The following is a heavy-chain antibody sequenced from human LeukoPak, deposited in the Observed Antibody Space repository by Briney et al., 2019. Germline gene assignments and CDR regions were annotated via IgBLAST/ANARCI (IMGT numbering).Heavy chain of an antibody. CDR2: IYHSGST. Sequence: PSQTLSLTCTVSGGSISSGGYYWSWIRQPPGKGLEWIVYIYHSGSTYYNPSLKIRVTISVDRSKNQFSLKLSSVTAADTAVYYCARDLSSSWGPTFDYWGQGTLVTVSS. CDR3: ARDLSSSWGPTFDY. V-gene: IGHV4-30-2*01. CDR1: GGSISSGGYY. D-gene: IGHD6-6*01. J-gene: IGHJ4*02.